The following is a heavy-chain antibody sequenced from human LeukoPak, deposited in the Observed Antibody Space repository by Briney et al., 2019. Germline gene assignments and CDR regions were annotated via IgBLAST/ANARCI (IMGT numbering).Heavy chain of an antibody. D-gene: IGHD5-18*01. CDR1: GYTFTSYG. Sequence: GASVKVSCKASGYTFTSYGISWVRQAPGQGLEWMGWMNPNSGNTGYAQKFQGRVTMTRNTSISTAYMELSSLRSEDTAVYYCARGGYSYGTDYWGQGTLVTVSS. CDR3: ARGGYSYGTDY. J-gene: IGHJ4*02. V-gene: IGHV1-8*02. CDR2: MNPNSGNT.